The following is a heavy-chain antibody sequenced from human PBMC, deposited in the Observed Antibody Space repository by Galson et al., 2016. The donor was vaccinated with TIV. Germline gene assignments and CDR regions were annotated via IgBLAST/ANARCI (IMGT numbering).Heavy chain of an antibody. CDR3: ARHGDTATGDAFDI. CDR1: GFTFSRFW. J-gene: IGHJ3*02. D-gene: IGHD5-18*01. CDR2: ISDDATTT. V-gene: IGHV3-74*01. Sequence: CAASGFTFSRFWMHWVRQAPGKGLVWVSRISDDATTTTYADSVKGRLTIPRDNTKNTLHLQMNSLRADDKAVSYCARHGDTATGDAFDIWGQGTMVTVSS.